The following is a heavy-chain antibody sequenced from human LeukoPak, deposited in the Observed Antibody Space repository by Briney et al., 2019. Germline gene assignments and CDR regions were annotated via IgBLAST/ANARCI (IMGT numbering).Heavy chain of an antibody. CDR3: ARDTEYASGSYVRGYYYYGMDV. Sequence: SETLSLTCTVSGGSVSSGSYYWSWIRQPPGKGLEGMGYIYYGGSTNYNPSLKSRVTISVDTPKNQFSLKLSSVTAADTAVYYCARDTEYASGSYVRGYYYYGMDVWGQGTTVTVSS. V-gene: IGHV4-61*01. D-gene: IGHD3-10*01. CDR1: GGSVSSGSYY. J-gene: IGHJ6*02. CDR2: IYYGGST.